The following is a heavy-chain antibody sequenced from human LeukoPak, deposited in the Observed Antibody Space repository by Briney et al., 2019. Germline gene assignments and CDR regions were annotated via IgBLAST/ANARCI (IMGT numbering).Heavy chain of an antibody. Sequence: PGGSLRLSCAASGFTFSSYSMNWVRQAPGKGLEWVSSISSSSSYIYYADSVKGRFTISRDNAKNSLYLQMNSLRAEDTAVYYCARDAFPYYDSSGYYGDWGQGTLVTVSS. CDR3: ARDAFPYYDSSGYYGD. CDR2: ISSSSSYI. D-gene: IGHD3-22*01. J-gene: IGHJ4*02. V-gene: IGHV3-21*01. CDR1: GFTFSSYS.